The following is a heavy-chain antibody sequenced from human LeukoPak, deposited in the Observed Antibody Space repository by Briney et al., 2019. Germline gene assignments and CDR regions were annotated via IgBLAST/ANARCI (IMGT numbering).Heavy chain of an antibody. Sequence: ASVKVSCKASGYTFTGYYMHWVRQAPGQGFEWMGWINPNSGGTNYAQKLQGRVTMTRDTSISTAYMELSRLRSDDTAVYYCARAAGTAGYCSSTSCYRYYYGMDVWGQGTTVTVSS. D-gene: IGHD2-2*03. CDR3: ARAAGTAGYCSSTSCYRYYYGMDV. CDR2: INPNSGGT. V-gene: IGHV1-2*02. CDR1: GYTFTGYY. J-gene: IGHJ6*02.